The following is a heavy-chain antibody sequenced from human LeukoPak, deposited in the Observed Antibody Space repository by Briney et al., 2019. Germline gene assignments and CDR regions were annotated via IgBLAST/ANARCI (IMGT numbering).Heavy chain of an antibody. CDR3: ARGDTSGATYFDY. Sequence: SKTLSLTCTVSGGSLSNYYWNWIRQPAGKGLEWIGRVHSTGATHFNPAFASRLTMSEDPSKNQFSLKLRSMTAADTAIYFCARGDTSGATYFDYWGRGTLVTVSS. D-gene: IGHD1-26*01. V-gene: IGHV4-4*07. J-gene: IGHJ4*02. CDR1: GGSLSNYY. CDR2: VHSTGAT.